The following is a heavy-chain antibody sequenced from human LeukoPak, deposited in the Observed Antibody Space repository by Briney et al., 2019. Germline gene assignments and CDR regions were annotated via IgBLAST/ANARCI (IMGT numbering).Heavy chain of an antibody. Sequence: GGSLGLSCAASGFTFSDYYMSWIRQAPGKGLEWVSYISSSGSTIYYADSVKGRFTISRDNAKNSLYLQMNSLRAEDTAVYYCARRSEWPYVRDWGQGTLVTVSS. V-gene: IGHV3-11*01. D-gene: IGHD3-3*01. CDR2: ISSSGSTI. CDR3: ARRSEWPYVRD. CDR1: GFTFSDYY. J-gene: IGHJ4*02.